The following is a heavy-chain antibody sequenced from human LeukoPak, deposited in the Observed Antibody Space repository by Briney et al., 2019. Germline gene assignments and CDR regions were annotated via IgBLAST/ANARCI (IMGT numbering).Heavy chain of an antibody. D-gene: IGHD5-24*01. J-gene: IGHJ4*02. V-gene: IGHV3-48*01. CDR3: VTEMATIAFDY. CDR1: AFSFSNYN. CDR2: ISSSGSTI. Sequence: GGSLRLSCAASAFSFSNYNMNWVRQAPGKGLEWVSYISSSGSTIYYADSVKGRFTISRDNSKNTLYLQMNSLRAEDTAVYYCVTEMATIAFDYWGQGTLVTVSS.